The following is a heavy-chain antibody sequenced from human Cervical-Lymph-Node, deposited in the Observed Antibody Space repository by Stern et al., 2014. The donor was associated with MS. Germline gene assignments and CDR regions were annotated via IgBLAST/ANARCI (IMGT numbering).Heavy chain of an antibody. V-gene: IGHV4-31*03. Sequence: QVHLVESGPGLVKPSQTLSLTCTVSGGSFNSGGYYWSWIRQHPGKGLEWIGYIYYSGTTYYNPSLKSRVNISIDTSKSQFSLKMISVTAADAAVYYCARGFWEIEYWGQGTLVTVSS. CDR1: GGSFNSGGYY. D-gene: IGHD1-26*01. CDR3: ARGFWEIEY. CDR2: IYYSGTT. J-gene: IGHJ4*02.